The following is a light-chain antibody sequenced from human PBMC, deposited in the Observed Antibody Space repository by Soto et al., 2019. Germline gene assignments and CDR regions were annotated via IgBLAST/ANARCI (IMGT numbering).Light chain of an antibody. CDR3: QQYNSYRWT. V-gene: IGKV1-5*01. J-gene: IGKJ1*01. Sequence: DIPVTRSPTTLSSSVVDKVTITLQVSQSISSWLAWYQQKPGKAPKLLIYDASSLESGVPSRFSGSGSGTEFTLTISSLQPDDFATYYCQQYNSYRWTFGQGTKVDIK. CDR1: QSISSW. CDR2: DAS.